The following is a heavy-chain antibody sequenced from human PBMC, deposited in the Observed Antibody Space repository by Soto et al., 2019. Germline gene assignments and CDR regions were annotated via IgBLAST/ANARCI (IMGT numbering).Heavy chain of an antibody. V-gene: IGHV3-74*01. CDR3: ARPGYSNYGPGVDV. CDR1: GFTFSVYW. J-gene: IGHJ6*02. Sequence: EVQLVESGGGIVHPGGSLRLSCAASGFTFSVYWMHWVRQAPGKGLVWVSRIDSDGSTTSYADSVKGRFTISRDNAKSTLYLQMNSLRAEDTAVYYCARPGYSNYGPGVDVWGQGTTVTVSS. D-gene: IGHD4-4*01. CDR2: IDSDGSTT.